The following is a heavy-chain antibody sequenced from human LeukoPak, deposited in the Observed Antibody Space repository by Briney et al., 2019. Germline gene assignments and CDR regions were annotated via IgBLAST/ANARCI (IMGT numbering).Heavy chain of an antibody. CDR2: IYSGGST. D-gene: IGHD3-22*01. V-gene: IGHV3-66*01. Sequence: PGGSLRLSCAASGFTVSSNYMSWVRQAPGKGPEWVSVIYSGGSTYYADSVKGRFTISRDNSKNTLYLQMNSLRAEDTAVYYCAREWDYDSSGYYLDYWGQGTLVTVSS. CDR3: AREWDYDSSGYYLDY. CDR1: GFTVSSNY. J-gene: IGHJ4*02.